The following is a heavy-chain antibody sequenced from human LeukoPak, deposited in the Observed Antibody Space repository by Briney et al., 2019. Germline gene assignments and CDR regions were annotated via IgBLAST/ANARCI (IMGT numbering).Heavy chain of an antibody. Sequence: PGGSLRLSCAASGFTFSSYAMSWARQAPGKGLEWVSTISGSGGTTYYADSVKGRFTISRDNSKNTLYLQMNSLRAEDTAVYYCATTILTSSLDYWGQGTLVTVSS. CDR3: ATTILTSSLDY. D-gene: IGHD2-2*01. CDR1: GFTFSSYA. V-gene: IGHV3-23*01. J-gene: IGHJ4*02. CDR2: ISGSGGTT.